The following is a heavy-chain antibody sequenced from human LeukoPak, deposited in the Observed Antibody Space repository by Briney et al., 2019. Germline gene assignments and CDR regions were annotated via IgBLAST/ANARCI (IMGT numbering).Heavy chain of an antibody. V-gene: IGHV4-39*01. CDR3: ARTGIQLWLLAPSYYFDY. Sequence: SETLSLTCTVSGGSISSSSYYWGWLRQPPGKGLEWIGSIYYSGSTYYNPSLKSRVTISVDTSKNQFSLKLSSVTAADTAVYYCARTGIQLWLLAPSYYFDYWGQGTLVTVSS. CDR2: IYYSGST. J-gene: IGHJ4*02. D-gene: IGHD5-18*01. CDR1: GGSISSSSYY.